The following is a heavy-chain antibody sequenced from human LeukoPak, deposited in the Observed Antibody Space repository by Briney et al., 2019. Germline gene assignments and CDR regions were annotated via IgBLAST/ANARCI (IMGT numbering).Heavy chain of an antibody. Sequence: ASVKVSCKASGYTFTSYYMHWVRQAPGQGLEWMGIINPSGGSTRYAQKFQGRVTMTRDMSTSTVYMELSSLRSKDTAVYYCARAWGSLHYYYMDVWGKGTTVTVSS. V-gene: IGHV1-46*01. D-gene: IGHD3-16*01. CDR1: GYTFTSYY. J-gene: IGHJ6*03. CDR3: ARAWGSLHYYYMDV. CDR2: INPSGGST.